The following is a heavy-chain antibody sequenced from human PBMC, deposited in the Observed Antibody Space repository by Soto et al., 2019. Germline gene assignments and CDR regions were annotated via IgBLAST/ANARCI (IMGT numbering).Heavy chain of an antibody. CDR3: ARGRYGDY. D-gene: IGHD1-1*01. CDR2: ISAHNGNT. Sequence: QVHLVQSGAEVKKPGASVKVSCQGSGYAFTTYGITWVRQAPGQGLEWMGWISAHNGNTNYAQTLQGRLTATRDTATSTAYMELRSLRYDDTSVYYCARGRYGDYWGQGALVTVSS. V-gene: IGHV1-18*01. J-gene: IGHJ4*02. CDR1: GYAFTTYG.